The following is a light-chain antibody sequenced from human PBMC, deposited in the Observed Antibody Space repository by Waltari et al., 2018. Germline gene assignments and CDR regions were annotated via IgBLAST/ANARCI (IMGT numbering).Light chain of an antibody. J-gene: IGKJ2*01. CDR3: QQSFRIPYT. Sequence: DIQMTQSPSSLSASVGDRVTITCRASQIINTFLNWYQQQPGEAPKLLIFTASRMQGGVPSRFSGSGSGTEFSLTISSLQPDDFATYFCQQSFRIPYTFGQGTNLDI. CDR1: QIINTF. CDR2: TAS. V-gene: IGKV1-39*01.